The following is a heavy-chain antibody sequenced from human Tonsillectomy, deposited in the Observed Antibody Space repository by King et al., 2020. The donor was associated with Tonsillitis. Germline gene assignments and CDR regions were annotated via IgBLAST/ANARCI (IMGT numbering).Heavy chain of an antibody. CDR1: GFIFSSYA. CDR2: ISGVGGST. D-gene: IGHD3-22*01. CDR3: AKSYASSGWNYHNYMDV. V-gene: IGHV3-23*04. Sequence: VQLVESGGGLVQPGGSLRLSCVASGFIFSSYAMSWVRQAPGKGLEWVSTISGVGGSTYYADSVKGRFTISRDNSKKTLYLQMNSLRVEDTAVYYCAKSYASSGWNYHNYMDVWGKGTTVTVSS. J-gene: IGHJ6*03.